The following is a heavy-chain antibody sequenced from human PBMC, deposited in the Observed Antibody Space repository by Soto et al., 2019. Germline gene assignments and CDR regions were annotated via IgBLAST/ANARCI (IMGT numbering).Heavy chain of an antibody. CDR1: GDSISSDYYH. J-gene: IGHJ6*02. D-gene: IGHD2-21*02. Sequence: QVQLQQSGPGLVKPSQTLSLTCTVSGDSISSDYYHWTWIRQSPGKGLEWIGYIHHSGSILYNPSLKSRVTISVDTSKNQFSLHLTSVTAADTAVYSCAREDDGGDSLDVWGQGTTVTVSS. CDR2: IHHSGSI. CDR3: AREDDGGDSLDV. V-gene: IGHV4-30-4*08.